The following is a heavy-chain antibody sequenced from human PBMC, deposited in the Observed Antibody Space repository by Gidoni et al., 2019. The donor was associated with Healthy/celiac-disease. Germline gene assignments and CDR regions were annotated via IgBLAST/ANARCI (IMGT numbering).Heavy chain of an antibody. J-gene: IGHJ4*02. Sequence: QVQLQQWGAGLLKPSETLSLTCAVHGGSFSGYYWSWIRQPPGKGLEWIGEINHSGSTNYNPSLKGRVTISVDTSKNQFSLKLSSVTAADTAVYYCARGGGYTAMGYIWGQGTLVTVSS. V-gene: IGHV4-34*01. CDR3: ARGGGYTAMGYI. CDR1: GGSFSGYY. D-gene: IGHD5-18*01. CDR2: INHSGST.